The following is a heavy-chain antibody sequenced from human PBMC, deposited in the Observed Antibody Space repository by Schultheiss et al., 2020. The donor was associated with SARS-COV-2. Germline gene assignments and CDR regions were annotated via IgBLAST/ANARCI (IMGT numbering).Heavy chain of an antibody. D-gene: IGHD1-26*01. J-gene: IGHJ6*02. V-gene: IGHV3-49*03. Sequence: GESLKISCTASGFTFGDYAMSWFRQAPGKGLEWVGFIRSKAYGGTTEYAASVKGRFTISRDDSKSIAYLQMNSLKTEDTAVYYCTRHVWDYGMDVWGQGTTVTVSS. CDR3: TRHVWDYGMDV. CDR2: IRSKAYGGTT. CDR1: GFTFGDYA.